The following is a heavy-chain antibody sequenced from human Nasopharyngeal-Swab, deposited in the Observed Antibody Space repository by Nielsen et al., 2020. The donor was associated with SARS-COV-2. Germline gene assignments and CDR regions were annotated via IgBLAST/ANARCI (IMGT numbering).Heavy chain of an antibody. J-gene: IGHJ4*02. V-gene: IGHV4-39*02. CDR3: ARVPSDYGDPAGFDY. CDR2: IYYSGST. D-gene: IGHD4-17*01. CDR1: GGSISSSSYY. Sequence: SETLSLICTVSGGSISSSSYYWGWIRQPPGKGLEWIGYIYYSGSTYYNPSLESRVSMSVDTSKNHFSLKVSSVTAADTAVYYCARVPSDYGDPAGFDYWGQGILVTVSS.